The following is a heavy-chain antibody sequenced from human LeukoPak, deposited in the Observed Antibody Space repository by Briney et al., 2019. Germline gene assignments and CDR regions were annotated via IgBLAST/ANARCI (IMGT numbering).Heavy chain of an antibody. J-gene: IGHJ4*02. CDR1: GFTFSSYG. V-gene: IGHV3-30*18. Sequence: QPGGSLRLSCAASGFTFSSYGMHWVRQAPGKGLEWVALISYDGSGQYYTESVKGRFTISRDNSKNTLYLQMNSLRAEDTAVYYCAKEEQYSYAIWGQGTLVTVSS. CDR3: AKEEQYSYAI. D-gene: IGHD5-18*01. CDR2: ISYDGSGQ.